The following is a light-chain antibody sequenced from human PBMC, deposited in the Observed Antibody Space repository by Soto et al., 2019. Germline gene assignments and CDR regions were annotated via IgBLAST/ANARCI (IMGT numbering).Light chain of an antibody. J-gene: IGLJ1*01. Sequence: QSVLTQPASVSGAPGQRVTISCTGSSSNIGAGKDVHWYQQLPGTAPKLLIYGNSNRPSGVPDRFSVSKSGASASLAIAGLRAEDEGDYFCQSYGTGLSGLYVFGTGTKVTVL. V-gene: IGLV1-40*01. CDR3: QSYGTGLSGLYV. CDR1: SSNIGAGKD. CDR2: GNS.